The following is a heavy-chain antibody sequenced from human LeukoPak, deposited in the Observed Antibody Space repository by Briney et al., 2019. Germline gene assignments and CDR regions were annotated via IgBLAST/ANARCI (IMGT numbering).Heavy chain of an antibody. Sequence: SETLSLTCTVSGGSISSSSYYWGWIRQPPGKGLEWIGSIYYSGSTYYNPSLKSRVTISVDTSKNQFSLKLSSVTAADTAVSYCARSPYGCGGDCYSGDAFDIWGQGTMVTVSS. J-gene: IGHJ3*02. D-gene: IGHD2-21*02. CDR3: ARSPYGCGGDCYSGDAFDI. V-gene: IGHV4-39*07. CDR2: IYYSGST. CDR1: GGSISSSSYY.